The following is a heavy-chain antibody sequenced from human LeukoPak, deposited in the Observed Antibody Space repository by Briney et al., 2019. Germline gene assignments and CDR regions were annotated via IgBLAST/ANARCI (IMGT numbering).Heavy chain of an antibody. V-gene: IGHV1-8*03. J-gene: IGHJ4*02. CDR2: INPNTDDR. CDR1: GYTFTSYH. D-gene: IGHD6-25*01. CDR3: ARTTSFTASGYDY. Sequence: ASVKVSCKASGYTFTSYHINWVRQAPGQGLEWMGWINPNTDDRGYAQKFQGRLIITSDTSISIAYMELGSPRSEDTAVYFCARTTSFTASGYDYWGQGTLVTVSS.